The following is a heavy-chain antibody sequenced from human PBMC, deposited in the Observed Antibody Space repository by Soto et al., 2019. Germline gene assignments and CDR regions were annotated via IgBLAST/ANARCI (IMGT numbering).Heavy chain of an antibody. CDR1: GGTFSSYA. CDR3: ARDRTDYGGNSVSYYFDY. CDR2: IIPIFGTA. J-gene: IGHJ4*02. Sequence: SVKVSCNASGGTFSSYAISWVRQAPGQGLEWMGGIIPIFGTANYAQKFQGRVTITADESTSTAYMELSSLRSEDTAVYYCARDRTDYGGNSVSYYFDYWGQGTLVTVSS. D-gene: IGHD4-17*01. V-gene: IGHV1-69*13.